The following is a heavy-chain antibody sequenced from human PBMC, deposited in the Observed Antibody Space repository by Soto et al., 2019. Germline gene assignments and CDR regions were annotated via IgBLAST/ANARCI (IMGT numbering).Heavy chain of an antibody. V-gene: IGHV5-51*01. Sequence: GESLKISCKGSGYSFTSYWIGWVRQMPGKGLEWMGIIYPGDSDTRYSPSFQGQVTISADKSISTAYLQWSSLKASDTAMYYCASSTYYYGSGSYSYYYGMDVWGQGTTVTVSS. CDR1: GYSFTSYW. CDR2: IYPGDSDT. J-gene: IGHJ6*02. CDR3: ASSTYYYGSGSYSYYYGMDV. D-gene: IGHD3-10*01.